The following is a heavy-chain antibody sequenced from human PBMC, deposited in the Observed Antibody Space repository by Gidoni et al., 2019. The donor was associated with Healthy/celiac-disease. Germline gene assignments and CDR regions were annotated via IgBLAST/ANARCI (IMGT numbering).Heavy chain of an antibody. V-gene: IGHV1-69*01. CDR2: IIPIFGTA. Sequence: QVQLVQSGAEVKKPGSSVKVSCKASGGTFSSYAISWVRQAPGQGLEWMGGIIPIFGTANYAQKFQGRVTITADESTSTAYMELSSLRSEDTAVYYCARDDIGSREKHAAYCGGDSEPPCGMDVWGQGTTVTVSS. CDR1: GGTFSSYA. CDR3: ARDDIGSREKHAAYCGGDSEPPCGMDV. D-gene: IGHD2-21*02. J-gene: IGHJ6*02.